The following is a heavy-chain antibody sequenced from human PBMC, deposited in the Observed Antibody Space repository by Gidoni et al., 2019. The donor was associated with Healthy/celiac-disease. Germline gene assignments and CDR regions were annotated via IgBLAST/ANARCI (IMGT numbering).Heavy chain of an antibody. D-gene: IGHD3-10*01. J-gene: IGHJ4*02. CDR3: ARASMVYYFDY. V-gene: IGHV4-34*01. Sequence: QVQLQQWGAGLWKPSETLSLTCAVYGGSLSGYYWRCIRQPPGKGLEWIGEINHSGSTNYNPSLKSRVTISVDTSKNQFSLKLSSVTAADTAVYYCARASMVYYFDYWGQGTLVTVSS. CDR1: GGSLSGYY. CDR2: INHSGST.